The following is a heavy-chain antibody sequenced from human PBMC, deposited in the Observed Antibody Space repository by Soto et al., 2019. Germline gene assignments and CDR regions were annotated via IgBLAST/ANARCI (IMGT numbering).Heavy chain of an antibody. CDR3: TRELLRHSGYVYYFDY. V-gene: IGHV3-49*03. J-gene: IGHJ4*02. Sequence: GGSLRLSCTASGFTFGDYAMSWFRQAPGKGLEWVGFIGSKAYGGTTEYATSVKGRFTISRHDSKSIAYLQMNSLKTEDTALYYCTRELLRHSGYVYYFDYWGQGTLVTVSS. CDR2: IGSKAYGGTT. CDR1: GFTFGDYA. D-gene: IGHD5-12*01.